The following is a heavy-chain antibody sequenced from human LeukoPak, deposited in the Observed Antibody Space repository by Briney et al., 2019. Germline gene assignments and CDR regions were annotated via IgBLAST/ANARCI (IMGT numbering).Heavy chain of an antibody. J-gene: IGHJ3*02. CDR1: GGSISSSSYY. V-gene: IGHV4-39*07. CDR3: ARNAWGDAFDI. D-gene: IGHD3-16*01. Sequence: SETLSLTCTVSGGSISSSSYYWGWIRQAPGKGLEWIGSMYYSGSTYYNPSLKSRVTISVDTSKNQFSLKLSSVTAADTAVYYCARNAWGDAFDIWGQGTMVTVSS. CDR2: MYYSGST.